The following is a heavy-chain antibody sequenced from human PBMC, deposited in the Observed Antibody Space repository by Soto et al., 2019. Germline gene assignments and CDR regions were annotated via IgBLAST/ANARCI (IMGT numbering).Heavy chain of an antibody. J-gene: IGHJ4*02. Sequence: QVQLVQSGAEVKKPGSSVKVSCKASGGTFSSYTISWVRQAPGQGLEWMGRIIPILGIANYAQKFQGRVTITADKSTSTAYMELSSLRSEDTAVYYCARDCSGGSCYGDWGQGTLVTVSS. CDR1: GGTFSSYT. CDR3: ARDCSGGSCYGD. V-gene: IGHV1-69*08. D-gene: IGHD2-15*01. CDR2: IIPILGIA.